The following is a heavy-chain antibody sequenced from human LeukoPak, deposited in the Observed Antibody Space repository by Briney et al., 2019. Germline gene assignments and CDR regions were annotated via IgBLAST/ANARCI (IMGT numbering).Heavy chain of an antibody. CDR2: IKQDGSEK. D-gene: IGHD6-13*01. Sequence: GGSLSLSCAASGFTFSSYWMSWVRQAPGKGLEWVANIKQDGSEKYYVDSVKGRFTISRDNAKNSLYLQMNSLRAEDTAVYYCARVGSSWYGYYYGMDVWGQGTTVTVSS. CDR1: GFTFSSYW. CDR3: ARVGSSWYGYYYGMDV. J-gene: IGHJ6*02. V-gene: IGHV3-7*01.